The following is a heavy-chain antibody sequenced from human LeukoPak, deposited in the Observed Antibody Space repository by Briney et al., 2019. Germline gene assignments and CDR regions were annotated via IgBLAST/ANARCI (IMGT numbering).Heavy chain of an antibody. CDR1: GGSISSYY. CDR3: ARARLDFHDAFDI. V-gene: IGHV4-59*12. Sequence: SETLSLTCTVSGGSISSYYWSWIRQPPGKGLEWIGYIYHSGSTYYNPSLKSRVTISVDRSKNQFSLKLSSVTAADTAVYYCARARLDFHDAFDIWGQGTMVTVSS. J-gene: IGHJ3*02. D-gene: IGHD3-3*01. CDR2: IYHSGST.